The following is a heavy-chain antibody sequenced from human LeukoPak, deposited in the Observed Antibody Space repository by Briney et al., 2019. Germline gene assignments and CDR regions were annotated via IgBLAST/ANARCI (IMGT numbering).Heavy chain of an antibody. CDR2: VNYSGST. J-gene: IGHJ4*02. D-gene: IGHD3-3*01. Sequence: SETLSLTCTVSGGSVSNDNHCWSWIRQPPGKGLEWIGYVNYSGSTNYNPSLKSRVTISVDTSKNQFSLKLSSVTAADTAVYYRARAPSYYDFWSGYLYYFDYWGQGTLVTVSS. V-gene: IGHV4-61*01. CDR3: ARAPSYYDFWSGYLYYFDY. CDR1: GGSVSNDNHC.